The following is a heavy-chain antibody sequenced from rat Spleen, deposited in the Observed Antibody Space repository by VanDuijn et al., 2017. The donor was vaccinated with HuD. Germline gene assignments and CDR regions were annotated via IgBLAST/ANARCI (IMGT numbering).Heavy chain of an antibody. V-gene: IGHV3-1*01. CDR3: ARRRGQVYNNYFDY. CDR2: ISYRGST. J-gene: IGHJ2*01. D-gene: IGHD1-10*01. Sequence: EVQLQESGPGLVKPSQSLSLTCSVTGYSITSSYRWNWIRKFPGNKLEWIGHISYRGSTSYNPSLKSRISITRDTSKNLFFLQLNSVTTEDTATYYCARRRGQVYNNYFDYWGQGVMVTVSS. CDR1: GYSITSSY.